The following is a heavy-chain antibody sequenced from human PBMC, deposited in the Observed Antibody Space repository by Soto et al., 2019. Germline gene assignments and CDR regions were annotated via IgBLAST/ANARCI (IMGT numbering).Heavy chain of an antibody. V-gene: IGHV3-7*03. CDR1: GFTVSAKW. D-gene: IGHD6-19*01. Sequence: DVQLVESGGALVQPGGSLGLSCAVSGFTVSAKWMSWVRQAPGKGLEWLANINEDGSKKFYVDSVKGRFTISKDNAKNSLSLHLGSMRADDTAVYYCAREMHLGSGWGDIDIWGRGTMVTVSS. CDR2: INEDGSKK. CDR3: AREMHLGSGWGDIDI. J-gene: IGHJ4*02.